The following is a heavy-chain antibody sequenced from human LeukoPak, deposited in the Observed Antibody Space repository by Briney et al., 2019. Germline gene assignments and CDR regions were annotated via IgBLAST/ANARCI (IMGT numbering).Heavy chain of an antibody. Sequence: GGSLRLSCAASGFIFSNYGMNWVRQAPGKGLEWVSYISSSGSTIYYADSVKGRFTISRDNAKNSLYLQMNSLRAEDTAVYYCARVSQQWLVRGIFDYWGQGTLVTVSS. CDR3: ARVSQQWLVRGIFDY. D-gene: IGHD6-19*01. V-gene: IGHV3-48*04. CDR2: ISSSGSTI. CDR1: GFIFSNYG. J-gene: IGHJ4*02.